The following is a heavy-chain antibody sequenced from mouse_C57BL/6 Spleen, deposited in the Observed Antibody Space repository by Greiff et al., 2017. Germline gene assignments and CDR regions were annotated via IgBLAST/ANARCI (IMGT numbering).Heavy chain of an antibody. CDR1: DSEVFPIAY. CDR2: ILPSIGRT. D-gene: IGHD1-1*01. V-gene: IGHV15-2*01. J-gene: IGHJ1*03. Sequence: QVQLKESGSELRSPGSSVKLSCKDFDSEVFPIAYMSWVRQKPGHGFEWIGGILPSIGRTIYGEKFEDKATLDADTLSNTAYLELNSLTSEDSAIYYCARPSTVVAPYWYFDVWGTGTTVTVSS. CDR3: ARPSTVVAPYWYFDV.